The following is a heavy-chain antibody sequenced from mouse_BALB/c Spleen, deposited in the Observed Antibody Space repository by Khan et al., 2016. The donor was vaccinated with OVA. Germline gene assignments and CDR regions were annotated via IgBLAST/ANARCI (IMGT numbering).Heavy chain of an antibody. D-gene: IGHD2-14*01. Sequence: QVHVKQSGAELARPGASVKMSCKASGYTFTSHTMHWIKQRPGQGLEWIGYINPRSGYNQKLNDKATLTADISSSTAYMQLSSLTSEDSAVYYWARRTTEYALDYWGQGTSVTVSS. CDR1: GYTFTSHT. CDR3: ARRTTEYALDY. J-gene: IGHJ4*01. V-gene: IGHV1-4*01. CDR2: INPRSG.